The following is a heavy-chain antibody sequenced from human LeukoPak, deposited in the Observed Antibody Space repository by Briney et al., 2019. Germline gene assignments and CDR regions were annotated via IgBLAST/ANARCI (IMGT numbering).Heavy chain of an antibody. CDR3: ARPKYYYDSSGYGY. D-gene: IGHD3-22*01. CDR2: ISSSSSYI. CDR1: GFTFSSYS. J-gene: IGHJ4*02. V-gene: IGHV3-21*01. Sequence: GGSLRLSCAASGFTFSSYSMNWVRQAPGKGLVWVSSISSSSSYIYYADSVKGRFTISRDNAKNSLYLQMNSLRAEDTAVYYCARPKYYYDSSGYGYWGQGTLVTVSS.